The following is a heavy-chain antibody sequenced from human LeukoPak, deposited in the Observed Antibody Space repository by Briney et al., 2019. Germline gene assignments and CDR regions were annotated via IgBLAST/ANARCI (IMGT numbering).Heavy chain of an antibody. J-gene: IGHJ5*02. Sequence: PGGSLRLSCASSVFTFDDYAMHWVRQAPGRGLEGVSGISWNSGSIGYADSVKGRFTISRDNAKNSLYLQMNSLRAEDTALYYCAKDIEQQLGGGWFDPWGQGTLVTVSS. D-gene: IGHD6-13*01. V-gene: IGHV3-9*01. CDR1: VFTFDDYA. CDR2: ISWNSGSI. CDR3: AKDIEQQLGGGWFDP.